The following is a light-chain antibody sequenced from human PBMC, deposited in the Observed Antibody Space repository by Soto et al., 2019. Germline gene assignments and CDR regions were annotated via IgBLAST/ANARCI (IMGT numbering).Light chain of an antibody. V-gene: IGKV3-15*01. Sequence: DIVLTQSPGTLSLSPREEDTLACSASQGLSSRLAWYQQKPGQTPRLLIYGASTRATGIPARFSGSGSGTDFTLTISSLQAEDFALYYCQQYTNWPWTFGQGTKVDIK. CDR2: GAS. CDR3: QQYTNWPWT. J-gene: IGKJ1*01. CDR1: QGLSSR.